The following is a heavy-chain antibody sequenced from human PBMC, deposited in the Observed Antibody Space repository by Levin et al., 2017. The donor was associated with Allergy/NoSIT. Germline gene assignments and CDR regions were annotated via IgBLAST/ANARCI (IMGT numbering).Heavy chain of an antibody. Sequence: SETLSLTCTVSGGSISSGDYYWSWIRQPPGKGLEWIGYIYYSGSTYYNPSLKSRVTISVDTSKNQFSLKLSSVTAADTAVYYCARVGITGVTLAFDYWGQGTLVTVSS. CDR2: IYYSGST. V-gene: IGHV4-30-4*01. CDR1: GGSISSGDYY. D-gene: IGHD1-20*01. J-gene: IGHJ4*02. CDR3: ARVGITGVTLAFDY.